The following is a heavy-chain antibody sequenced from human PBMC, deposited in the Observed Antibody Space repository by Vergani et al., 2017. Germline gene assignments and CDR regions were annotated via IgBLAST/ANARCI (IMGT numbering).Heavy chain of an antibody. Sequence: QVQLVQSGAEVKKPGASVKVSCKASGYTFTSYGISWVRQAPGQGLEWMGWISAYNGNTNYAQKLQGRVTMTTDTSTSTAYMELRGLRSDDTAVYYCARDRAKLRLESANWFDPWGQGTLVTVSS. D-gene: IGHD3-3*01. V-gene: IGHV1-18*01. J-gene: IGHJ5*02. CDR1: GYTFTSYG. CDR2: ISAYNGNT. CDR3: ARDRAKLRLESANWFDP.